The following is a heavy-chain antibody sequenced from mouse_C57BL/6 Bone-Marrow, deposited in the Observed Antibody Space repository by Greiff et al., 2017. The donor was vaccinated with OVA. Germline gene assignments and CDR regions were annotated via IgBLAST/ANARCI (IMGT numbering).Heavy chain of an antibody. CDR1: GYAFSSYW. CDR3: AITTVVHWYFDV. Sequence: QVQLKESGAELVKPGASVKISCKASGYAFSSYWMNWVKQRPGKGLEWIGQIYPGDGDTNYNGKFKGKATLTADKSSSTAYMQLSSLTSEDSAVYFCAITTVVHWYFDVWGTGTTVTVSS. D-gene: IGHD1-1*01. CDR2: IYPGDGDT. V-gene: IGHV1-80*01. J-gene: IGHJ1*03.